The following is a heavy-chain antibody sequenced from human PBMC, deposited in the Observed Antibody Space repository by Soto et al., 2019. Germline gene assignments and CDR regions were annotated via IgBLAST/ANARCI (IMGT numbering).Heavy chain of an antibody. D-gene: IGHD3-3*01. CDR1: GGSISSSSYY. CDR3: ARHLRVVRYFDY. J-gene: IGHJ4*02. Sequence: PSETLSLTCTVAGGSISSSSYYWGWIRQPPGKGLEWIGSIYYSGSTYYNPSLKSRVTISVDTSKNQFSLKLSSVTAADTAVYYCARHLRVVRYFDYWGQGTLVTVSS. V-gene: IGHV4-39*01. CDR2: IYYSGST.